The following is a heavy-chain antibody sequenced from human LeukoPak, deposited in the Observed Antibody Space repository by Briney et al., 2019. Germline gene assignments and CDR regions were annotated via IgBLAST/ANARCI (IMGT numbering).Heavy chain of an antibody. CDR1: GFTFSSYG. J-gene: IGHJ4*02. D-gene: IGHD3-10*01. Sequence: PGRPLRLSCAASGFTFSSYGMHWVRQAPGKGLEWVAVIWYDGSNKYYADSVKGRFTISRDNSKNTLYLQMNSLRAEDTAVYFCAKRGVVIRAVIIVGFHKEAYYFDYWGQGALVTVSS. CDR3: AKRGVVIRAVIIVGFHKEAYYFDY. V-gene: IGHV3-33*06. CDR2: IWYDGSNK.